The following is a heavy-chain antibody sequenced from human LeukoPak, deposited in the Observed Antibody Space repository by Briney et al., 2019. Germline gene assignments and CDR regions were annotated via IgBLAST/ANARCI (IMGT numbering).Heavy chain of an antibody. CDR1: GGSISSSDYY. J-gene: IGHJ4*02. Sequence: PSETLSLTCTVSGGSISSSDYYWGWIRQPPGKGWDWIGNRYYSGNTYYNPSLKSRVTISVDTSKNQFSLKVSSVTAADTAVYYCARRVFGSGRHDYWGQGTLVTVSS. V-gene: IGHV4-39*01. D-gene: IGHD3-10*01. CDR2: RYYSGNT. CDR3: ARRVFGSGRHDY.